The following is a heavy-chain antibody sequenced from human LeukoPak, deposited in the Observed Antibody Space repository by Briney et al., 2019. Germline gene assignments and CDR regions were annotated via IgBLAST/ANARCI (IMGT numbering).Heavy chain of an antibody. Sequence: AGGSLRLSCAASGFTFSNYAMSWVRQAPGKGLEWVSSISGSGGTTYYADSVKGRFTISRDNSKNTLYLQMNSLRAEDTAVYYCAKEEGYIYGLLDYWGQGTLVTVSS. CDR1: GFTFSNYA. CDR3: AKEEGYIYGLLDY. V-gene: IGHV3-23*01. D-gene: IGHD5-18*01. J-gene: IGHJ4*02. CDR2: ISGSGGTT.